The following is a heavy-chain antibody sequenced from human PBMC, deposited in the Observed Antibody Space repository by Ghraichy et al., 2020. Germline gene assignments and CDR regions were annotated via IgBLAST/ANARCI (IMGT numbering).Heavy chain of an antibody. J-gene: IGHJ4*02. CDR3: ARRWGTLHFDY. Sequence: SETLSLTCTVSGGSISSSSYYWGWIRQPPGKGLEWIGSIYYSGSTYYNPSLKSRVTISVDTSKNQFSLKLSSVTAADTAVYYCARRWGTLHFDYWGQGTLVTVSS. V-gene: IGHV4-39*01. CDR1: GGSISSSSYY. D-gene: IGHD3-16*01. CDR2: IYYSGST.